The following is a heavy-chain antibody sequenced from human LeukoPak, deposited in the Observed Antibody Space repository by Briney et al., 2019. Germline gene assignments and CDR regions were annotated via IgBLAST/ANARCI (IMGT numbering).Heavy chain of an antibody. V-gene: IGHV3-7*01. CDR1: GFTFSSDW. CDR2: IKQDGSEK. Sequence: GGSLRLSCAASGFTFSSDWMSWVRQAPGKGLEWVANIKQDGSEKYYVDSVKGRFTISRDNAKNSLYLQMNSLRAEDTAVYYCARGGGEDYWGQGTLVTVSS. CDR3: ARGGGEDY. J-gene: IGHJ4*02. D-gene: IGHD3-10*01.